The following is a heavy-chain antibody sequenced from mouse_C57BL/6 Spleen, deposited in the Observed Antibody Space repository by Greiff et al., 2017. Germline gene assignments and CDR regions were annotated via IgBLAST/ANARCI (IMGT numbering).Heavy chain of an antibody. J-gene: IGHJ4*01. CDR3: ARRGVLRTMDY. CDR1: GYTFTDYY. D-gene: IGHD1-1*01. V-gene: IGHV1-26*01. CDR2: INPNNGGT. Sequence: VQLQQSGPELVKPGASVKISCKASGYTFTDYYMNWVKQSHGKSLEWIGDINPNNGGTSYNQKFKGKATLTVDKSSSTAYMELRSLTSEDSAVYYCARRGVLRTMDYWGQGTSGTVSA.